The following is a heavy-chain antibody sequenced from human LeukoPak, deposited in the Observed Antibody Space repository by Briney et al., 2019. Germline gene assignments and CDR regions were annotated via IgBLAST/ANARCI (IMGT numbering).Heavy chain of an antibody. D-gene: IGHD3-10*01. CDR1: GFTFSTYW. V-gene: IGHV3-7*04. CDR3: VGDYYGSGYY. J-gene: IGHJ4*02. CDR2: INQDGSQK. Sequence: PGGSLRLSCVASGFTFSTYWMSWVRQAPGKGLEWVANINQDGSQKSYVDYVEGRFTSSRDNAKNSLYLRMNSLRADDTAVYYCVGDYYGSGYYWGQGTLDTVSS.